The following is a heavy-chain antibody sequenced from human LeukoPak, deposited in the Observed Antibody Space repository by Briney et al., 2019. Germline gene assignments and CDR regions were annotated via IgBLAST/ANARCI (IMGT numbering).Heavy chain of an antibody. CDR2: IWYDGSNR. D-gene: IGHD3-22*01. CDR1: GFTFSSSG. CDR3: ARAKGVSTGYRPADY. V-gene: IGHV3-33*01. Sequence: GGSLRLSCAASGFTFSSSGMHWVRQAPGKGLEWVAVIWYDGSNRYYADPVKGRFTVSRDNSKNTLYLQMNSLRAEDTAVYYCARAKGVSTGYRPADYWGQGTLVTVSS. J-gene: IGHJ4*02.